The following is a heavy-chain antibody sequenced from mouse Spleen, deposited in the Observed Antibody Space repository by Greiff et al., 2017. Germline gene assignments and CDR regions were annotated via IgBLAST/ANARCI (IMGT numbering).Heavy chain of an antibody. J-gene: IGHJ4*01. CDR2: IRNKANGYTT. V-gene: IGHV7-3*02. CDR1: GFTFTDYY. Sequence: EVQRVESGGGLVQPGGSLRLSCATSGFTFTDYYMSWVRQPPGKALEWLGFIRNKANGYTTEYSASVKGRFTISRDNSQSILYLQMNTLRAEDSATDYCARVYRLYAMDYWGQGTSVTVSS. D-gene: IGHD2-14*01. CDR3: ARVYRLYAMDY.